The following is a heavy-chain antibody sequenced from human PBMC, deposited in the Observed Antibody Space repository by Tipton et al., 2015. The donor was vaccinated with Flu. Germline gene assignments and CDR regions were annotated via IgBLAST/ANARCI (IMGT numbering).Heavy chain of an antibody. V-gene: IGHV1-2*06. J-gene: IGHJ3*02. CDR1: GYTFTGYY. CDR2: INPNTGGT. D-gene: IGHD5-24*01. CDR3: ARGADVSGDAFDI. Sequence: QVQLVQSGAEVKKPGASVKVSCKASGYTFTGYYVLWVRQAPGQGLECAGRINPNTGGTNYAQKFQGRVTMTRDTAISTAYMEVTGLTYDDTAVYYCARGADVSGDAFDIWGQGTMVTVSS.